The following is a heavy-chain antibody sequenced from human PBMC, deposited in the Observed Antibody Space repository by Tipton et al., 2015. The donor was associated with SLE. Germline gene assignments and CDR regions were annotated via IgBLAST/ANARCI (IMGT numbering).Heavy chain of an antibody. V-gene: IGHV4-61*09. CDR1: GGSISSSSYY. D-gene: IGHD5-18*01. CDR2: IYTSGST. Sequence: TLSFTCTVSGGSISSSSYYWSWIRQPAGKGLEWIGYIYTSGSTNYNPSLKSRVTISVDTSKNQFSLKLSSVTAADTAVYYCARDTAMAVDYWGQGTLVTVSS. CDR3: ARDTAMAVDY. J-gene: IGHJ4*02.